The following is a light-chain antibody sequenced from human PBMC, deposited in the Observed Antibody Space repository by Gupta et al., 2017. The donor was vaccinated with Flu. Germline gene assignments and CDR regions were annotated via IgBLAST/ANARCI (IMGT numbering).Light chain of an antibody. CDR1: QFIDFW. CDR2: EAS. CDR3: HGADSFGRT. V-gene: IGKV1-12*01. Sequence: PSSLSSSLGDIVTITCRVSQFIDFWIGSYQHKLWQPPKLLIYEASKLRGGVPSTFHGSGSGTEFILTVTGRQSEDFATYYCHGADSFGRTFGQGTKVDIK. J-gene: IGKJ1*01.